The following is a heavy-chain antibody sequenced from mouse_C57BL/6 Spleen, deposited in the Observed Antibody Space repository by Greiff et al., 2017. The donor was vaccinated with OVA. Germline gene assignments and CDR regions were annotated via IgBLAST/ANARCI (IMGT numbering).Heavy chain of an antibody. V-gene: IGHV3-6*01. CDR3: ARDSDGYDYFDY. Sequence: EVHLVESGPGLVKPSQSLSLTCSVTGYSITSGYYWNWIRQFPGNKLEWMGYISYDGSNNYNPSLKNRISITRDTSKNQFFLKLNSVTTEDTATYYCARDSDGYDYFDYWGQGTTLTVSS. CDR1: GYSITSGYY. J-gene: IGHJ2*01. CDR2: ISYDGSN. D-gene: IGHD2-3*01.